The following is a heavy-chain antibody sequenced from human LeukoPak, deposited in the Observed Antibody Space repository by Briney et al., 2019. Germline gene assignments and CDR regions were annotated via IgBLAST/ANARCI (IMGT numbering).Heavy chain of an antibody. Sequence: SETLSLTCTVSGGSISSGDYYWSWLRQPPGKGLEWIGYIYYSGSTYYNPSLKSRVTISVDTSKNQFSLKLSSVTAADTAVYYCARGAVYYYDSSGYYYGGYYFDYWGQGTLVTVSS. CDR2: IYYSGST. CDR3: ARGAVYYYDSSGYYYGGYYFDY. CDR1: GGSISSGDYY. D-gene: IGHD3-22*01. V-gene: IGHV4-30-4*01. J-gene: IGHJ4*02.